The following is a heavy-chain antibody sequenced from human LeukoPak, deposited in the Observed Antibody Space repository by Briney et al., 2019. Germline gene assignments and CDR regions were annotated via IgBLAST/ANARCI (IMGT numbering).Heavy chain of an antibody. D-gene: IGHD2-2*01. V-gene: IGHV1-18*01. CDR3: ASSYCSSTSCYVFDY. CDR1: GYTFTSYG. Sequence: EASVKVSCKASGYTFTSYGISWVRQAPGQGLEWMGWISAYNGNTNYAQKLQGRVTMTTDTSTSTAYMELRSLRSDDTAVYYCASSYCSSTSCYVFDYWGQGTLVTVPS. J-gene: IGHJ4*02. CDR2: ISAYNGNT.